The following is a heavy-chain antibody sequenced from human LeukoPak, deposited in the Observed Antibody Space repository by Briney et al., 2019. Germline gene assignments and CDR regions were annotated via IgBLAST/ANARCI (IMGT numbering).Heavy chain of an antibody. CDR3: ARDKRHSYGRYFDP. J-gene: IGHJ4*02. CDR1: GGSISTYH. D-gene: IGHD5-18*01. CDR2: MQSRGTS. V-gene: IGHV4-59*01. Sequence: SETLSLTCSVSGGSISTYHWNWIRKPPGKGLEWSSYMQSRGTSKYHPSLNSRVNIFVDTSKNQFVLNLRSVTAADTAVYYCARDKRHSYGRYFDPWGQGMLVTASS.